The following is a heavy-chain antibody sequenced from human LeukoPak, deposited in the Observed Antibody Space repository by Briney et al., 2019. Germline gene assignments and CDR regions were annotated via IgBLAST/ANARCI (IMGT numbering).Heavy chain of an antibody. J-gene: IGHJ4*02. CDR2: INHSGST. Sequence: SETLSLTCAVYGGSFSGYYWSWIRQPPGKGLEWIGEINHSGSTNYNPSLKSRVTISVDTSKNQFSLKLSSVTAADTAVYYCAGAYYGGNLAYWGQGTLVTVSS. CDR1: GGSFSGYY. CDR3: AGAYYGGNLAY. V-gene: IGHV4-34*01. D-gene: IGHD4-23*01.